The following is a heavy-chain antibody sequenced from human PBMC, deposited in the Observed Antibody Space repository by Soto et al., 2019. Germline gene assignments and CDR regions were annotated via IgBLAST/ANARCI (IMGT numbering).Heavy chain of an antibody. V-gene: IGHV1-46*01. CDR2: INPSGGST. CDR1: GYTFTSYG. Sequence: QVQLVQSGAEVKKPGASVKVSCKASGYTFTSYGISWVRQAPGQGLEWMGIINPSGGSTSYAQKFQGRVTMTRDTSTSTVYMELSSLRSEDTAVYYCAREGHSGRLFDYWGQGTLVTVSS. D-gene: IGHD3-10*01. CDR3: AREGHSGRLFDY. J-gene: IGHJ4*02.